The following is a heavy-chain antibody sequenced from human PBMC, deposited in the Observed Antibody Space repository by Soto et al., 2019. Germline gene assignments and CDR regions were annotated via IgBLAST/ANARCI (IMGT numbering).Heavy chain of an antibody. CDR1: GFTFRSYW. CDR3: ARGRGDY. Sequence: EVQLVESGGGLVPPRGSLRLSCATSGFTFRSYWMSWVRQAPGKGLEWVANIKHDGREKLYVDSVKGRFTISRDSAKNSLYLQMNSLRVEDTAMYYCARGRGDYWGQGTLVTVSS. J-gene: IGHJ4*02. V-gene: IGHV3-7*01. CDR2: IKHDGREK.